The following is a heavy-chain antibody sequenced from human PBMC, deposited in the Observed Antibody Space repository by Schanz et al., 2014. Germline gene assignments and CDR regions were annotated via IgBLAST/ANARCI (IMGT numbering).Heavy chain of an antibody. D-gene: IGHD1-26*01. V-gene: IGHV3-30*04. CDR3: ARSRSGFYFDY. J-gene: IGHJ4*02. CDR2: VSDDGNKK. CDR1: GFTFSGNA. Sequence: QVHLMESGGGVVQPGRSLRLSCAASGFTFSGNAMHWVRQAPGKGLEWVAVVSDDGNKKYHADSVKGRFTMSRDNAKNSLYLQMNSLRAEDTAVYYCARSRSGFYFDYWGQGTLVTGSS.